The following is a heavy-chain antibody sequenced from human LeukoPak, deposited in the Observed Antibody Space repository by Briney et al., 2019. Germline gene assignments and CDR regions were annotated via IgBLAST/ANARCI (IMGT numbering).Heavy chain of an antibody. CDR1: GFTFSSYE. CDR2: ISSSGSTI. V-gene: IGHV3-48*03. D-gene: IGHD3-10*01. Sequence: GGSLRLSCAAPGFTFSSYEMNWVRQAPGKGLEWVSYISSSGSTIYYADSVKGRFTISRDNAKNSLYLQMNSLRVEDTAVYYCAKVAKYYYGSETYYFFEHWGQGTPVTASS. CDR3: AKVAKYYYGSETYYFFEH. J-gene: IGHJ4*02.